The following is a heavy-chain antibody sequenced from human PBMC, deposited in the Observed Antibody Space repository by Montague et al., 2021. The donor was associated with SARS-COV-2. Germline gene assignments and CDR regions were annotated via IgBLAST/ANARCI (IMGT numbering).Heavy chain of an antibody. CDR1: GYSISSGYY. Sequence: SETLSLACTVSGYSISSGYYWGWIRQPPGKGLEWIGSIYHSGSTXYNPSLKSRVTISVDTSKNQFSLKLSSVTAADTAVYYCARDDYTPGDYYYYYGMDVWGQGPTVTVSS. V-gene: IGHV4-38-2*02. CDR3: ARDDYTPGDYYYYYGMDV. J-gene: IGHJ6*02. D-gene: IGHD4-11*01. CDR2: IYHSGST.